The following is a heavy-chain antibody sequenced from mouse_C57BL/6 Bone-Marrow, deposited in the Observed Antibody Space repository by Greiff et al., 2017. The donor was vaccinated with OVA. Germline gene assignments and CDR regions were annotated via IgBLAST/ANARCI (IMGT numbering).Heavy chain of an antibody. V-gene: IGHV14-4*01. CDR3: ATGVWSMFAY. CDR1: GYNFKDDY. CDR2: IDPENGDT. J-gene: IGHJ3*01. Sequence: EVQLQQSGAELVRPGASVKLSCTASGYNFKDDYMHWVKQRPEQGLEWIGWIDPENGDTEYASKFKGKATITADTSSNTAYLQLSGLTSEDTAVYNCATGVWSMFAYWGQGNPVTVSA. D-gene: IGHD1-1*02.